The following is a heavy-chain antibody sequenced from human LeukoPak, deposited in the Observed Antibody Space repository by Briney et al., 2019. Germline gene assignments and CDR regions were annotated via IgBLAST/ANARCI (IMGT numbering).Heavy chain of an antibody. CDR2: ISSSGGTI. CDR1: GFTFSDYY. J-gene: IGHJ4*02. CDR3: ARSRYSYGTGSFDY. D-gene: IGHD5-18*01. Sequence: GGSLRLSCAASGFTFSDYYMSWIRQAPGKGLEWVSYISSSGGTIYYADSVKGRFTISRDNAKNSLYLQMNSLRAEGTAVYYCARSRYSYGTGSFDYWGQGTLVTVSS. V-gene: IGHV3-11*01.